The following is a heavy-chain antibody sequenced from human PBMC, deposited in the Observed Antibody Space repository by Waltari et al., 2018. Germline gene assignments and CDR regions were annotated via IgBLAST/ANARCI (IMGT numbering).Heavy chain of an antibody. D-gene: IGHD3-16*01. CDR2: IYQSGGT. CDR3: MREVKRGVAITSDF. Sequence: QVQLHESGPGLVKPSGTLSVMCAVSNFSIRSGFYWGWIRQPPGKGLEWIGSIYQSGGTYYNPAVKRRVPLSMDGSRNRFSLRLTSVTAADTAVYYCMREVKRGVAITSDFWGQGTLVTVSS. CDR1: NFSIRSGFY. V-gene: IGHV4-38-2*02. J-gene: IGHJ4*02.